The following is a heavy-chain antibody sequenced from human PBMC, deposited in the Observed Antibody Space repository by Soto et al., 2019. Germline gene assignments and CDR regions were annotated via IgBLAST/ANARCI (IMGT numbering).Heavy chain of an antibody. D-gene: IGHD3-22*01. CDR3: AKWRGYYYDSSGFAYYFDY. V-gene: IGHV3-23*01. J-gene: IGHJ4*02. CDR2: ISGSGGST. Sequence: EVQLLESGGGLVQPGGSLRLSCAASGFTFSSYAMSWVRQAPGKGLEWVSAISGSGGSTYYADSVKGRFTISRDNSKNTLYLQMNSLRAEDTAVYYCAKWRGYYYDSSGFAYYFDYWGQGTLFTVSS. CDR1: GFTFSSYA.